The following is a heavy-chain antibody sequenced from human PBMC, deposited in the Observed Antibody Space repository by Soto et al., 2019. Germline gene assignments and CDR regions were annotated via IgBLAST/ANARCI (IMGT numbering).Heavy chain of an antibody. D-gene: IGHD2-15*01. V-gene: IGHV4-34*01. CDR1: GGSFSGYY. CDR3: ARGLGYCSGGSCYGFDY. CDR2: INHSGST. J-gene: IGHJ4*02. Sequence: SETLSLTCAVYGGSFSGYYWSWIRQPPGKGLEWIGEINHSGSTNYNPSLKSRVTISVDTSKNQFSLKLSSVTAADTAVYYCARGLGYCSGGSCYGFDYWGQGTLVTVSS.